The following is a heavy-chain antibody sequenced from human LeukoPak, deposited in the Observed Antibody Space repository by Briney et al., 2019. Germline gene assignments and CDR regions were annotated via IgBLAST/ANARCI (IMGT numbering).Heavy chain of an antibody. Sequence: QPGRSLRLSCAASGFTFSSYGMHWVRQAPGKGLEWVSLVIWDGSTTYYADSVKGRFTISRDNRKNSLYLQMNSLRIEDSAFYYCAKDMGYRSQFDSWGQGTLVTVSS. V-gene: IGHV3-43*01. CDR1: GFTFSSYG. J-gene: IGHJ4*02. CDR2: VIWDGSTT. CDR3: AKDMGYRSQFDS. D-gene: IGHD5-18*01.